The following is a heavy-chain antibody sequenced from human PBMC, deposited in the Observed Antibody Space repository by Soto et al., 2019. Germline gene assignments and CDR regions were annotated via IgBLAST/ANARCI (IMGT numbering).Heavy chain of an antibody. J-gene: IGHJ3*01. CDR3: ATWHEREHDFDV. CDR2: LYDVDGS. D-gene: IGHD1-1*01. V-gene: IGHV3-53*01. CDR1: GLTISGKKY. Sequence: DVQLVESGGGLIQPGESLRLSCAAFGLTISGKKYVAWVRQAPGKGLEWVSALYDVDGSFYADSVTGRFTTSRDSSKTTVYLQMNDLRPDDTAVYYCATWHEREHDFDVWGQGTTVTISS.